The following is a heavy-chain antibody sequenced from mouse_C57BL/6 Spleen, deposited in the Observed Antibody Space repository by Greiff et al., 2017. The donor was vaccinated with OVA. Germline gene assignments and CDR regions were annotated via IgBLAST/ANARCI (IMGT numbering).Heavy chain of an antibody. V-gene: IGHV1-72*01. CDR1: GYTFTSYW. J-gene: IGHJ3*01. CDR2: IAPNSGGT. Sequence: QVQLKQPGAELVKPGASVKLSCKASGYTFTSYWMHWVKQRPGRGLEWIGRIAPNSGGTKYNEKFKSKATLTVDKPSSTAYMQLSSLTSEDSAVYYCARHWDDYDVAWFAYWGQGTLVTVSA. CDR3: ARHWDDYDVAWFAY. D-gene: IGHD2-4*01.